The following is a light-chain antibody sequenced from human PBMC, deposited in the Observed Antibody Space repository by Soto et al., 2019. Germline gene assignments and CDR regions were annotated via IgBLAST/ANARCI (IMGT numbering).Light chain of an antibody. CDR3: QQSYSTPIT. V-gene: IGKV1-39*01. J-gene: IGKJ5*01. CDR2: AAS. Sequence: DIKTTQAPSSLSASLGDRVTITCRASQSISSYLNWYQQKPGKAPKLLIYAASTLQSGVPSRFSGSGSGTDFTLTISSLQPEDFATYYCQQSYSTPITFGQGTRLEIK. CDR1: QSISSY.